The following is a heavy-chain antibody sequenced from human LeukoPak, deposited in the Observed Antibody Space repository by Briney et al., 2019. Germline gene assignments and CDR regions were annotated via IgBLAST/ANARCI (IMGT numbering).Heavy chain of an antibody. CDR2: INHSGST. D-gene: IGHD3-16*01. V-gene: IGHV4-39*07. Sequence: SETLSLTCTVSGGSISSSSYYWGWIRQPPGKGLEWIGEINHSGSTNYNPSLKSRVTISVDTSKNQFSLKLSSVTAADTAVYYCARVGGTGYFDYWGQGTLVTVSS. CDR3: ARVGGTGYFDY. J-gene: IGHJ4*02. CDR1: GGSISSSSYY.